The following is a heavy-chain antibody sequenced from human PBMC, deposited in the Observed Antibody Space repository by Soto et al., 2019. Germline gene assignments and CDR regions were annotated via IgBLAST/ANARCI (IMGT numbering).Heavy chain of an antibody. CDR3: ASVPGNDADIDY. CDR1: GFTFSNYG. D-gene: IGHD1-1*01. V-gene: IGHV3-33*01. Sequence: PGGSLRLSCAASGFTFSNYGLHWVRQAPGKGLEWVAVIWHDGKNKDYADSVKGRFTVSRDNSKNALYLQMNSLRAGDTAVYHCASVPGNDADIDYLGRGTLGTVYS. CDR2: IWHDGKNK. J-gene: IGHJ4*02.